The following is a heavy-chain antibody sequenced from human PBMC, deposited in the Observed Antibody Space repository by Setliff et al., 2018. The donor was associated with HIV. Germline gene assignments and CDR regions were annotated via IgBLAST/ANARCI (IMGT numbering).Heavy chain of an antibody. D-gene: IGHD4-4*01. CDR2: ITYSGSA. CDR1: GGSFSGYY. J-gene: IGHJ4*02. CDR3: ARVRRDGNSFDD. Sequence: TLSLTCAVYGGSFSGYYWSWIRQPPGKGLEWIGYITYSGSAYYNPSLKSRVTISIDTSNNQISLKLSSVTAADTAVYFCARVRRDGNSFDDWGQGTLVTV. V-gene: IGHV4-34*09.